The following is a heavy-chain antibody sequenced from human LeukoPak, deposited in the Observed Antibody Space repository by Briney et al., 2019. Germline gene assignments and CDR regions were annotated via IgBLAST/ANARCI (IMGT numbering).Heavy chain of an antibody. V-gene: IGHV3-74*01. D-gene: IGHD2-15*01. CDR3: ARDRVPYCSGASCSVDV. CDR1: GFPFSSYW. Sequence: GGSLRLSCAASGFPFSSYWMQWVRQAPGKGLVWVSRIISDGSITNYADSVKGRFTISRDNAKNTLYLQMNSLRVEDTAVYYCARDRVPYCSGASCSVDVWGQGTTVSVSS. J-gene: IGHJ6*02. CDR2: IISDGSIT.